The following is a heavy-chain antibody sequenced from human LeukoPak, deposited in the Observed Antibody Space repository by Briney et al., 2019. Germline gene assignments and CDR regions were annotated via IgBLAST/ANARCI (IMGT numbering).Heavy chain of an antibody. D-gene: IGHD5-18*01. CDR2: IYYSGST. J-gene: IGHJ5*02. Sequence: SETLSLTCTVSGGSISSSSYYWGWIRQPPGKGLEWIGSIYYSGSTYYNPSLKGRVTISVDTSKNQFSLKLSSVTAADTAVYYCARLAAMVSGDWFDPWGQGTLVTVSS. V-gene: IGHV4-39*01. CDR3: ARLAAMVSGDWFDP. CDR1: GGSISSSSYY.